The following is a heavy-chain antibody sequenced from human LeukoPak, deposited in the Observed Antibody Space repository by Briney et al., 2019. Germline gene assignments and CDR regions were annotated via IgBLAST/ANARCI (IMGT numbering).Heavy chain of an antibody. CDR1: GFNFSSYD. Sequence: GRSLRLSCAASGFNFSSYDTHWVRQAPGKGLEWVAVISSDGSKKYYADSVKGRFTISRDNSKNTLYLQVNSLRAEDTAVYYCAREILTGYYNWFDPWGQGTLVTVSS. CDR2: ISSDGSKK. CDR3: AREILTGYYNWFDP. D-gene: IGHD3-9*01. V-gene: IGHV3-30*04. J-gene: IGHJ5*02.